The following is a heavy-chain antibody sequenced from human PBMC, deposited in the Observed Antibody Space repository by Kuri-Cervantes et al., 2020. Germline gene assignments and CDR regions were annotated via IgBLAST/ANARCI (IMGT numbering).Heavy chain of an antibody. D-gene: IGHD3-9*01. CDR2: IKQDGSEK. CDR1: GFTFSSYW. CDR3: AWTALRDSVLTQY. J-gene: IGHJ4*02. V-gene: IGHV3-7*01. Sequence: GGSLRLSCAASGFTFSSYWMSWVRQAPGKGLEWVANIKQDGSEKYYVDSVKGRFTISTDNAKNSLYLQMNSLRAEDTAVYYCAWTALRDSVLTQYWGQGTLVTVSS.